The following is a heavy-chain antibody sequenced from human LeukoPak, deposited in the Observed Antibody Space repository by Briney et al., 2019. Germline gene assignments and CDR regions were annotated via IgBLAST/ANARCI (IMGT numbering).Heavy chain of an antibody. CDR2: INHGGST. CDR1: GGSFSNYY. CDR3: ARSPPPGATAYGAVDS. J-gene: IGHJ5*01. Sequence: SETLSLTCAVYGGSFSNYYWSWIRQPPGKGLEWIGEINHGGSTNYNPSLKSRVTISVDTSKNQFSLKLTSVTAADTAVYYCARSPPPGATAYGAVDSWGRGTLVTVSS. V-gene: IGHV4-34*01. D-gene: IGHD3-10*01.